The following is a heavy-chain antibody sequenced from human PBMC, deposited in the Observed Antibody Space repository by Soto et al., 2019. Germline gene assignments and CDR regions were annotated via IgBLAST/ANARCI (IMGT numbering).Heavy chain of an antibody. CDR3: ARDKITGLFDY. D-gene: IGHD2-8*02. CDR1: GGSISSGGCY. J-gene: IGHJ4*02. CDR2: IYHSGST. Sequence: SETLSLTCTVSGGSISSGGCYWSWIRQHPGKGLEWVGYIYHSGSTYYNPSLKTRVTISVDRSKNQFSLKLTSVTAADTAVYYCARDKITGLFDYWCQGTLVT. V-gene: IGHV4-30-2*01.